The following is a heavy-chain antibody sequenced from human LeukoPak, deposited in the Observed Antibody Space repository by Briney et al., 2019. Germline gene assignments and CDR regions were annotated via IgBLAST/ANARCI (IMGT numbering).Heavy chain of an antibody. CDR1: GFTFSSYS. CDR2: ISSSSSYI. CDR3: ARDLGTYYDFWSGYPNWFGP. D-gene: IGHD3-3*01. Sequence: GGSLRLSCAASGFTFSSYSMNWVRQAPGKGLEWVSSISSSSSYIYYADSVKGRFTISRDNAKNSLYLQMNSLRAEDTAVYYCARDLGTYYDFWSGYPNWFGPWGQGTLVTVSS. J-gene: IGHJ5*02. V-gene: IGHV3-21*01.